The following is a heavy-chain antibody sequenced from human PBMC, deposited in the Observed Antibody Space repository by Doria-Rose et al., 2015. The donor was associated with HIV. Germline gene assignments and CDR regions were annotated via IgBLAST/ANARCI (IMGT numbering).Heavy chain of an antibody. CDR1: GVSLSSPGMG. CDR2: IFSDDER. Sequence: QITLKESGPVLVKPTETLTLTCTVSGVSLSSPGMGVSWIRQPPGKALEWLAHIFSDDERSYKTYLKSRLNISRGTSKSQVVLTMTDMDPVDTATYYCARIKSSRWYHKYYFDFWGQGTLVIVSA. J-gene: IGHJ4*02. CDR3: ARIKSSRWYHKYYFDF. D-gene: IGHD6-13*01. V-gene: IGHV2-26*01.